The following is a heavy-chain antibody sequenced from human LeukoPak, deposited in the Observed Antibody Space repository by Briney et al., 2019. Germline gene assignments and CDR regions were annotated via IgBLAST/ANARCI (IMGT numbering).Heavy chain of an antibody. CDR3: ARDRATTDYYYYYMDV. D-gene: IGHD1-26*01. CDR2: ISSSSSYI. CDR1: GFTFSSYS. Sequence: SGGSLRLSCAASGFTFSSYSMNWVRQAPGKGLEWVSSISSSSSYIYYADSVKGRFTISRDNAKNSLYLQMNSLRAEDTAVYYCARDRATTDYYYYYMDVWGKGTTVTVSS. V-gene: IGHV3-21*01. J-gene: IGHJ6*03.